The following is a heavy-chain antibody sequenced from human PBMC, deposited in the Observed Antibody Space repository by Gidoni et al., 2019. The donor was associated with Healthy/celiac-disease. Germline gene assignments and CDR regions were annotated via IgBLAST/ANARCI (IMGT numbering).Heavy chain of an antibody. Sequence: EVQLVESGGGLVKPGGSLRLSCAASGFTFSSYSMNLVRQAPGKGLEWVSSISSSSSYIYYADSVKGRFTISRDNAKNSLYLQMNSLRAEDTAVYYCARDRYSSGWYGAGFDYWGQGTLVTVSS. CDR3: ARDRYSSGWYGAGFDY. CDR1: GFTFSSYS. D-gene: IGHD6-19*01. J-gene: IGHJ4*02. V-gene: IGHV3-21*01. CDR2: ISSSSSYI.